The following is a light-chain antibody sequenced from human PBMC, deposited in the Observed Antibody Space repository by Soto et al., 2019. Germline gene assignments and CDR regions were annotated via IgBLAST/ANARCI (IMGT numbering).Light chain of an antibody. CDR1: SSDIGDYDY. J-gene: IGLJ2*01. Sequence: QSALTQPASVSGSPGQSITLSCTGTSSDIGDYDYVSWYQRHPGKVPKLIIYDVNNRPSGVSERFSGSKSGNTASLTISGLQAEDEADYYCTSYSSGSTHVVFGGGTKLTVL. V-gene: IGLV2-14*03. CDR3: TSYSSGSTHVV. CDR2: DVN.